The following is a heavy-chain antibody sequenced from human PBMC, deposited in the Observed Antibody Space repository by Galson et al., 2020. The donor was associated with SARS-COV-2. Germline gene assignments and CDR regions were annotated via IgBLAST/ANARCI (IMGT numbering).Heavy chain of an antibody. CDR1: GYSFTTYW. D-gene: IGHD6-13*01. CDR2: IYPDDSDT. Sequence: GESLKISCQGSGYSFTTYWIGWVRQMPGKGLEWMGVIYPDDSDTRYSPSFQGQVTISADKSLNTAYLQWSSLKASDTAIYYCATWTGSSWYRVYWGQGTVVTVSS. CDR3: ATWTGSSWYRVY. J-gene: IGHJ4*02. V-gene: IGHV5-51*01.